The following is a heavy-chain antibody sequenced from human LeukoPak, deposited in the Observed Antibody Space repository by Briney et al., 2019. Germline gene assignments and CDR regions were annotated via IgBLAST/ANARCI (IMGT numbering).Heavy chain of an antibody. D-gene: IGHD3-3*01. Sequence: GESLRLSCAASGFTFSRFRMSWVRQAPGKGLEWVSLIYSGGTTDYADSVKGRFTISRDISKNTLSLQMSSLRAEDTAVYYCAGGTDFWSGYSFDSWGQGTLVTVSS. CDR3: AGGTDFWSGYSFDS. CDR1: GFTFSRFR. CDR2: IYSGGTT. J-gene: IGHJ4*02. V-gene: IGHV3-53*01.